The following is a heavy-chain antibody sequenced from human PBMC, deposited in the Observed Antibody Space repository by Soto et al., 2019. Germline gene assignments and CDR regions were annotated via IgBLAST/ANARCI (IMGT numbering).Heavy chain of an antibody. J-gene: IGHJ5*02. Sequence: GGSLRLSCAASGFTVSSNYMSWVRQAPGKGLEWVSVIYSGGSTYYADSVKGRFTISRDNSKNTLYLQMNSLRAEDTAVYYCARVGTRGWNHPKMNWFDHWAQGTLVTVSP. CDR3: ARVGTRGWNHPKMNWFDH. D-gene: IGHD6-19*01. CDR2: IYSGGST. V-gene: IGHV3-53*01. CDR1: GFTVSSNY.